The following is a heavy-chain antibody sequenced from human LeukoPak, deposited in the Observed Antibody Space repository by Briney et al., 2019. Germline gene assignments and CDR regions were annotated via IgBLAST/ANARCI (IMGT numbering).Heavy chain of an antibody. Sequence: SETLSLTCTVSGGSISSYYWSWIRQPPGKGLEWIGYIYYSGSTNYNPSLKSRVTISVDTSKNQFSLKLSSVTAADTAVYYCARVSLRYSSSSYAFDIWGQGTMVTVSS. J-gene: IGHJ3*02. V-gene: IGHV4-59*01. D-gene: IGHD6-6*01. CDR1: GGSISSYY. CDR2: IYYSGST. CDR3: ARVSLRYSSSSYAFDI.